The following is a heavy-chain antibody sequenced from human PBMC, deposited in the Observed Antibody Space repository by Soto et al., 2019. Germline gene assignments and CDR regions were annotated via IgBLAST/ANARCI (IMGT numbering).Heavy chain of an antibody. J-gene: IGHJ2*01. CDR3: ARDPTANRASVYFDL. V-gene: IGHV1-18*04. CDR2: ISTERDLT. Sequence: QVRLVQSEGEVKKPGASVKVSCRASGYTFTNYDISWVRQVPGQGLEWMGWISTERDLTTYAQKFQGRVTMTTDTFTNTAYMELKSLRFDDAAVYYCARDPTANRASVYFDLWGRGTLVNVSS. D-gene: IGHD1-1*01. CDR1: GYTFTNYD.